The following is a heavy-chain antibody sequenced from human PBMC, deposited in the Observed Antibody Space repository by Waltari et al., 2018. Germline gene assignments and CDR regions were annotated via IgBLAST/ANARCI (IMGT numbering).Heavy chain of an antibody. CDR1: GFTFRSYG. D-gene: IGHD6-19*01. CDR3: AIQDSSGWDV. J-gene: IGHJ6*02. CDR2: IRYDGSNK. Sequence: QVQLVESGGGVVQPGGSLRLSCAASGFTFRSYGLPWVRQAPGKGLEWVAFIRYDGSNKYYADSVKGRFTISRDNSKNTLYLQMNSLRAEDTAVYYCAIQDSSGWDVWGQGTTVTVSS. V-gene: IGHV3-30*02.